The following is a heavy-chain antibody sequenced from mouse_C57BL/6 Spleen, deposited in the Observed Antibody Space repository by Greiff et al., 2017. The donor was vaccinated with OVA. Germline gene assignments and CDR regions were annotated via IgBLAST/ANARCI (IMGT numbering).Heavy chain of an antibody. J-gene: IGHJ3*01. CDR2: INPSNGGT. CDR3: AREGILGAWFAY. Sequence: VKLKQPGTELVKPGASVKLSCKASGYTFTSYWMHWVKQRPGQGLEWIGNINPSNGGTNYNEKFKSKATLTVDKSSSTAYMQLSSLTSEDSAVYYCAREGILGAWFAYWGQGTLVTVSA. V-gene: IGHV1-53*01. D-gene: IGHD4-1*01. CDR1: GYTFTSYW.